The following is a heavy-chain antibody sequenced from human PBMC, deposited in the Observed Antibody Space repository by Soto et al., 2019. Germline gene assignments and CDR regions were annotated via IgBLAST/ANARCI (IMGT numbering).Heavy chain of an antibody. J-gene: IGHJ6*02. D-gene: IGHD3-9*01. V-gene: IGHV1-69*13. CDR2: IIPIFGTA. CDR1: GGTFSSYA. Sequence: ASVKVSCKASGGTFSSYAISWVRQAPGQGLEWMGGIIPIFGTANYAQKFQGRVTITADESTSTAYMELSSLRSEDTAVYYCARDPDYDILTGPAYYYYGMDVWGQGTTVTVSS. CDR3: ARDPDYDILTGPAYYYYGMDV.